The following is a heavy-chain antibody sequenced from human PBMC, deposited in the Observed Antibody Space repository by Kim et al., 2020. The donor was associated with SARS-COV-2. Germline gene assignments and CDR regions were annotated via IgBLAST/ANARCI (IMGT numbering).Heavy chain of an antibody. CDR1: GFTFSSYG. V-gene: IGHV3-30*18. D-gene: IGHD2-15*01. CDR3: AKMKDIVGALYYYYYYGMDV. Sequence: GGSLRLSCAASGFTFSSYGMHWVRQAPGKGLEWVAVISYDGSNKYYADSVKGRFTISRDNSKNTLYLQMNSLRAEDTAVYYCAKMKDIVGALYYYYYYGMDVWGQGTTVTVSS. CDR2: ISYDGSNK. J-gene: IGHJ6*02.